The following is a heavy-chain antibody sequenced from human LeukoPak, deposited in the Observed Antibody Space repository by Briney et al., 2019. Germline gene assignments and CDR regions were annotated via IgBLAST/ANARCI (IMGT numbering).Heavy chain of an antibody. Sequence: PGGSLRLSCAASGFTFSSAAMTWVRQAPGKGLEWVSTITGSDDRTYYADSVKGRFTISRDNSKNTLYLQMNSLRAEDTAVYYCAKDLHVRSSSTVTTGGVDSWGQGTLVTVSS. CDR1: GFTFSSAA. CDR2: ITGSDDRT. CDR3: AKDLHVRSSSTVTTGGVDS. D-gene: IGHD4-17*01. V-gene: IGHV3-23*01. J-gene: IGHJ4*02.